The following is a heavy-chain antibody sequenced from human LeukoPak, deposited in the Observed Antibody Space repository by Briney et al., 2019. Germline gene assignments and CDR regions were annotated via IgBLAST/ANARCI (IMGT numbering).Heavy chain of an antibody. V-gene: IGHV4-59*08. Sequence: SETPSLTSTVSGGSIRSYYWSWIRQPPGKGLEWIGYIYYSGDTSYNPSLESRVTISVDTSKNQFSLKLRSVTAADTAVYYCARRPRGSGWYYFDYWGLGTLVIVSS. J-gene: IGHJ4*02. CDR3: ARRPRGSGWYYFDY. CDR1: GGSIRSYY. CDR2: IYYSGDT. D-gene: IGHD6-19*01.